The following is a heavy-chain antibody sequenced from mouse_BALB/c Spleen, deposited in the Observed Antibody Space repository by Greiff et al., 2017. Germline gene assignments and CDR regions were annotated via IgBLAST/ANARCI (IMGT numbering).Heavy chain of an antibody. J-gene: IGHJ3*01. CDR2: ISSGGSYT. D-gene: IGHD1-1*01. CDR1: GFTFSSYT. V-gene: IGHV5-6-4*01. CDR3: TRDRGSSPWFAY. Sequence: DVMLVESGGGLVKPGGSLKLSCAASGFTFSSYTMSWVRQTPEKRLEWVATISSGGSYTYYPDSVKGRFTISRDNAKNTLYLQMSSLKSEDTAMYYCTRDRGSSPWFAYWGQGTLVTVAA.